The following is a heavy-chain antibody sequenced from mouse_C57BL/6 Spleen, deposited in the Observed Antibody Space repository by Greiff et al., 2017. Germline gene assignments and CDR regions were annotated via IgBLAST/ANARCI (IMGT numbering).Heavy chain of an antibody. CDR3: ARGIYYDYDGGAMDY. CDR2: ISGGGGNT. J-gene: IGHJ4*01. Sequence: EVMLVESGGGLVKPGGSLKLSCAASGFTFSSYTMSWVRQTPEKRLEWVATISGGGGNTYYPDSVKGRFTISRDNAKNTLYLQMSSLRSEDTALYYCARGIYYDYDGGAMDYWGQGTSVTVSS. CDR1: GFTFSSYT. D-gene: IGHD2-4*01. V-gene: IGHV5-9*01.